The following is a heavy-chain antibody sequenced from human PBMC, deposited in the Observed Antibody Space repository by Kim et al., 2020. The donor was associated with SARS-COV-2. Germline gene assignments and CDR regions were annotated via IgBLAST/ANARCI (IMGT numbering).Heavy chain of an antibody. CDR3: ARDNERDSRPNFDF. V-gene: IGHV3-30-3*01. J-gene: IGHJ4*02. CDR2: ITDDGSNT. D-gene: IGHD2-8*01. Sequence: GGSLRLSCAASGFTFSNYAMHWVRQAPGKGLEWVAVITDDGSNTYSADSVKGRFTISRDNSRSTLYLQMNRLRSDDTALYYCARDNERDSRPNFDFWGQGTLVTVS. CDR1: GFTFSNYA.